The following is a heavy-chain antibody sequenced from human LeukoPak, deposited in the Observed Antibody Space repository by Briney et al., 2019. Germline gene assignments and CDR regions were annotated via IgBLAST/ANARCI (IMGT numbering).Heavy chain of an antibody. D-gene: IGHD2-15*01. CDR3: TRLLLRGTGMDV. V-gene: IGHV3-23*01. CDR1: GSTFSSYA. CDR2: FSGSGGST. Sequence: GGSLRLSCAASGSTFSSYATSWVRQAPGKGLEWVSTFSGSGGSTYYADFVKGRLTISRENSKNTLFLQMNSLRAEDTAVYYCTRLLLRGTGMDVWGQGTTVTVSS. J-gene: IGHJ6*02.